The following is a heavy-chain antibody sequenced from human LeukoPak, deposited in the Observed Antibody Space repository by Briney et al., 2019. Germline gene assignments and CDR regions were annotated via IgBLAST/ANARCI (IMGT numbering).Heavy chain of an antibody. V-gene: IGHV3-30*18. J-gene: IGHJ6*02. CDR2: ISYDGSNK. D-gene: IGHD3-10*01. CDR3: AKDLGGFGELYRYYYYGMDV. CDR1: GFTFSSYG. Sequence: GGSLRLACAASGFTFSSYGMHWVRQAPGKGLEWVAVISYDGSNKYYADSVKGRFTISRDNSKNTLYLQMNSLRAEDTAVYYCAKDLGGFGELYRYYYYGMDVWGQGTTVTVSS.